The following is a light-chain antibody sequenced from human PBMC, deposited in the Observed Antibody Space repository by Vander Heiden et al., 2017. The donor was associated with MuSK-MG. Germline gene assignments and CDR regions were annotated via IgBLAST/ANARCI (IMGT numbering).Light chain of an antibody. V-gene: IGKV1-39*01. CDR1: QSISNY. CDR2: TTS. CDR3: LQSTNFPPT. Sequence: DIQMTQSPSSLSASVGDRVTITCRASQSISNYLHWYQQKPGKAPTLLISTTSGLQSGVPSRFSGSGSGTNFTLTISSLQPEDFASYYCLQSTNFPPTFGGGTKVEIK. J-gene: IGKJ4*01.